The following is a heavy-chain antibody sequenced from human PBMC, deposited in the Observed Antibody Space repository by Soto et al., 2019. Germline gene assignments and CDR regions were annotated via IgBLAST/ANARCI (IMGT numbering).Heavy chain of an antibody. D-gene: IGHD5-12*01. CDR1: GGSITHGGFS. Sequence: QLRLQESGSGVVRTSETLSLTCTVSGGSITHGGFSWSWIRQSPGKGLEWIGYIGHLENTYFHPTFKSRLTMSIDRSKNQFSLNLSSVSAGDRAVYYCARGGGNDPFDSWGQGVLVSVSS. CDR3: ARGGGNDPFDS. J-gene: IGHJ4*02. CDR2: IGHLENT. V-gene: IGHV4-30-2*06.